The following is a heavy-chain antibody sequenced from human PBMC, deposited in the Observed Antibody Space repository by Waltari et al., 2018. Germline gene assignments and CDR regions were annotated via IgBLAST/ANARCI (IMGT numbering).Heavy chain of an antibody. CDR3: ARDSRIVGATRGAFDI. J-gene: IGHJ3*02. V-gene: IGHV1-69*06. Sequence: QVQLVQSGAEVKKPGSSVKVSCKASGGTFSSYAISWVRQAPGQGLEWMGGIIPIFGTANYAQKFQGRVTITADKSTSTAYMELSSLRSEDTAVYYCARDSRIVGATRGAFDIWGQGTMVTVSS. CDR2: IIPIFGTA. CDR1: GGTFSSYA. D-gene: IGHD1-26*01.